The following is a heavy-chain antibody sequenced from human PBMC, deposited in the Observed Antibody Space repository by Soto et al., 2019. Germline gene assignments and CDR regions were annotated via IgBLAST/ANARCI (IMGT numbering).Heavy chain of an antibody. D-gene: IGHD6-6*01. Sequence: SETLSLTCTVSGGSISSYYWSWIRQPPGKGLEWIGYIYYSGSTNYNPSLKSRVTISVDTSKNQFSLKLSSVTAADTAVYYCARDRARLRRNYYYGMDVWGQGTTVTVSS. J-gene: IGHJ6*02. V-gene: IGHV4-59*01. CDR3: ARDRARLRRNYYYGMDV. CDR1: GGSISSYY. CDR2: IYYSGST.